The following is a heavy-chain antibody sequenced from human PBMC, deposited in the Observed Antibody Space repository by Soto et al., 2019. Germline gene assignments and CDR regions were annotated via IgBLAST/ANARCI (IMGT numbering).Heavy chain of an antibody. V-gene: IGHV4-34*01. D-gene: IGHD6-13*01. J-gene: IGHJ6*03. CDR2: INHSGST. CDR3: ARAGLDKIAAAGILGHRYYYYYYYMDV. CDR1: GGSFSGYY. Sequence: SETLSLTCAVYGGSFSGYYWSWIRQPPGKGLEWIGEINHSGSTNYNPSLKSRVTISVDTSKNQFSLKLSSVTAADTAVYYCARAGLDKIAAAGILGHRYYYYYYYMDVWGKGTTVTVSS.